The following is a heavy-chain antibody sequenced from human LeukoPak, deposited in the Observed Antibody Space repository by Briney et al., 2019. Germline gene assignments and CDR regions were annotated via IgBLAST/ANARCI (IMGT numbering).Heavy chain of an antibody. V-gene: IGHV5-51*01. CDR2: IYPGDSDT. J-gene: IGHJ4*02. D-gene: IGHD3-10*01. CDR3: ARRQYYGSGSYYKRSYFDY. Sequence: GESLKISCKGSGYSFTSYWIGWVRQMPGKGLEWMGIIYPGDSDTRYSPSFQGQVTISADKSISTAYLQWSSLKASDTAMYYCARRQYYGSGSYYKRSYFDYWGQGTLVTVSS. CDR1: GYSFTSYW.